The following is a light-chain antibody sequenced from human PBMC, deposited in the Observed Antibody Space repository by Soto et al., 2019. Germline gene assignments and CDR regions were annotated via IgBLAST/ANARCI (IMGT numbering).Light chain of an antibody. Sequence: DIQLTQSPSFLSASVGDRVTITCRASQGISSILAWYQQKPGKAPNLLIYAASTLQTGVPTRFSGSGSGTDVTLTISSLQPEDFASYYCEQVNSYPLTFGGGTKVEIK. CDR1: QGISSI. CDR2: AAS. CDR3: EQVNSYPLT. J-gene: IGKJ4*01. V-gene: IGKV1-9*01.